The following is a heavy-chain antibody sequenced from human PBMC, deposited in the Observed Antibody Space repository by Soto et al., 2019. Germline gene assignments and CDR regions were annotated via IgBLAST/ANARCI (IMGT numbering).Heavy chain of an antibody. CDR2: ISSSSSTI. CDR1: GFTFSSYS. J-gene: IGHJ4*02. Sequence: VQLVESGGGLVQPGGSLRLSCAASGFTFSSYSMNWVRQAPGKGLEWVSYISSSSSTIYYADSVKGRFTISRDNAKNSLYLQMNSLRDEHTAVYYCARDMEPVRFLGSLDYWGQGTLVTVSS. CDR3: ARDMEPVRFLGSLDY. D-gene: IGHD3-3*01. V-gene: IGHV3-48*02.